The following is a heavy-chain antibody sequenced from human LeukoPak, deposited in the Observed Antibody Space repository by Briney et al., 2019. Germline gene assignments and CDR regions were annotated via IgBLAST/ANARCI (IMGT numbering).Heavy chain of an antibody. J-gene: IGHJ4*02. D-gene: IGHD1-1*01. V-gene: IGHV4-39*01. CDR3: ARLRVTTGFYY. Sequence: PSETLSLTCTVSDGSITRSSYYWGWIRQTPGGGLDWIGSIYYTGIAYYNPSLQGRVTMSVYTAKNQFSLKLNSVTVADTAVYYCARLRVTTGFYYLDQGIPVTVSS. CDR1: DGSITRSSYY. CDR2: IYYTGIA.